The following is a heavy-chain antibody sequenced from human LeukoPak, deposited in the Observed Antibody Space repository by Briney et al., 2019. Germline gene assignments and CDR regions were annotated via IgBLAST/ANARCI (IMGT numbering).Heavy chain of an antibody. CDR2: IKQDGSEK. CDR3: ARDLGNYGGNLDY. V-gene: IGHV3-7*01. D-gene: IGHD4-23*01. Sequence: PGGSLRLSCAASGFTFSSYWMSWVRQAPGKGLEWVANIKQDGSEKYYVDSVKGRFTISRDNAKNSLYLQMNSLRAVDTAVYYCARDLGNYGGNLDYWGQGALVTVSS. J-gene: IGHJ4*02. CDR1: GFTFSSYW.